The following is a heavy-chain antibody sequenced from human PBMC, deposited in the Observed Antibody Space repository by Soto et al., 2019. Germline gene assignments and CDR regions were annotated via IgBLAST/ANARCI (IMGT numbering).Heavy chain of an antibody. J-gene: IGHJ4*02. Sequence: NPPETLSLTCTVSGGSINNGDYFWGWIRQPPGKGLEWIGSVYHSGTTNYNPSLKSRVTISVDTSKNQFSLNLRSVTAADTAVYYCAKVVVGAPRHPDFDSWGQGTLVTVSS. V-gene: IGHV4-39*01. CDR3: AKVVVGAPRHPDFDS. CDR1: GGSINNGDYF. D-gene: IGHD2-15*01. CDR2: VYHSGTT.